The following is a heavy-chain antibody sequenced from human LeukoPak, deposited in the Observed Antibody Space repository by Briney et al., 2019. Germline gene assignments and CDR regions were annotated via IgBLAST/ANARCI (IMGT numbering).Heavy chain of an antibody. V-gene: IGHV4-59*01. J-gene: IGHJ5*02. CDR2: IYYSGST. CDR3: ARLTRWFDP. Sequence: SETLSLTCTASGGSISSYYWGWIRQPPGKGLEWIGYIYYSGSTNYNPSLKSRVTISVDTSKNQFSLKLSSVTAADTAVYYCARLTRWFDPWGQGTLVTVSS. CDR1: GGSISSYY.